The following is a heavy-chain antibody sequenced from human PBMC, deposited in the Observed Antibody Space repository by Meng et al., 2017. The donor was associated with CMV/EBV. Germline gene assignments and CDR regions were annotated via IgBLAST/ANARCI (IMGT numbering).Heavy chain of an antibody. CDR1: SSYY. J-gene: IGHJ5*02. CDR2: IIHILGIA. CDR3: ARDCSSTSCLLRRNWFDP. D-gene: IGHD2-2*01. V-gene: IGHV1-69*04. Sequence: SSYYMSWVRQATGQGLEWMGRIIHILGIANYAQKLQGRVTITAEKSTSTAYMELSSLRSEDTAVYYCARDCSSTSCLLRRNWFDPWGQGTLVTVSS.